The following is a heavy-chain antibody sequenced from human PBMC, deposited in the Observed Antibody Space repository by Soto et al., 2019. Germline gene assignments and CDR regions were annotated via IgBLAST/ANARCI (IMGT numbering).Heavy chain of an antibody. CDR1: GDSIRRIDYY. Sequence: KPSETLSLTCSVSGDSIRRIDYYWTWIRQHPEKGLEWIGNIYFRGNTYYSPSLESRLTISVDTSKNQFSLKLTSVTAADTAVYYCAREGGSYDSGGYLIRGAFDIWGQGTMVTVSS. J-gene: IGHJ3*02. D-gene: IGHD3-22*01. CDR2: IYFRGNT. CDR3: AREGGSYDSGGYLIRGAFDI. V-gene: IGHV4-31*03.